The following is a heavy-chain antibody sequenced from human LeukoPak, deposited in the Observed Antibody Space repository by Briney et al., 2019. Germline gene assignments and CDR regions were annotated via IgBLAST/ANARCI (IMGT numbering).Heavy chain of an antibody. V-gene: IGHV1-69*04. Sequence: GASVKLSCKSSVGTFSSYAISWVRQAPGQGLELMGRIIPILGIANYAQKFQGRVTITADKSTSTAYMELSSLRSEDTAVYYCAREDYYYGMDVWGQGTTVTVSS. J-gene: IGHJ6*02. CDR1: VGTFSSYA. CDR3: AREDYYYGMDV. CDR2: IIPILGIA.